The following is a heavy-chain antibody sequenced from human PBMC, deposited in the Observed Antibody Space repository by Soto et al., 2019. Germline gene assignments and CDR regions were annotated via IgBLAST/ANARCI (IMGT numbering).Heavy chain of an antibody. D-gene: IGHD3-10*01. CDR1: GFSLSTAGVG. CDR2: IYWDDDK. Sequence: QITLKESGPTLVKPTQTLTLTCTFSGFSLSTAGVGVGWIRQPPGEALEWLALIYWDDDKRYSPSLRSRLTITKDTSKNQVVLTMTNMDPVDTATYYCVSGSFPNWFDPWGQGTLVTVSS. J-gene: IGHJ5*02. V-gene: IGHV2-5*02. CDR3: VSGSFPNWFDP.